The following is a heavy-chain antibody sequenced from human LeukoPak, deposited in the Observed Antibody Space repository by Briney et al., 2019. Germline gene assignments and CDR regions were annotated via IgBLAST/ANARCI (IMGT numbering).Heavy chain of an antibody. CDR3: ARHPAYCSSTSCYPSNWFDP. D-gene: IGHD2-2*01. V-gene: IGHV4-59*08. CDR1: GGSISSYY. Sequence: SETLSLTCTVSGGSISSYYWRWIRQPPGKGLEWIGYIYYSGSTNYNPSLKSRVTISVDTSKNPFSLKLSSVTAADTAVYYCARHPAYCSSTSCYPSNWFDPWGQGTLVTVSS. J-gene: IGHJ5*02. CDR2: IYYSGST.